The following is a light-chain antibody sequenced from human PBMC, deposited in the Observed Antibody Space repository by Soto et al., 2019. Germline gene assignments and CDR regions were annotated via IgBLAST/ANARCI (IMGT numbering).Light chain of an antibody. CDR3: QQYKSYSSYT. V-gene: IGKV1-5*01. CDR2: DAS. Sequence: DIQITQSPSTLSASVGDRVTLTCRASQSISSWLAWYQQKPGQAPMLLIYDASSWESGVPSMFSGSGSGTEFTVTISSLQPDDFATYYCQQYKSYSSYTFRQGTKLEIK. CDR1: QSISSW. J-gene: IGKJ2*01.